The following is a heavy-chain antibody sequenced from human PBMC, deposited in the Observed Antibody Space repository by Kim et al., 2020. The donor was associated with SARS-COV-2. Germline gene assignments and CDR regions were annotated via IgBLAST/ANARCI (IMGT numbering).Heavy chain of an antibody. CDR3: AKGDTYSSSSVLGAFDI. D-gene: IGHD6-13*01. CDR1: GFTFSSYA. Sequence: GGSLRLSCAASGFTFSSYAMSWVRQAPGKGLEWVSAISGSGGSTYYADSVKGRFTISRDNSKNTLYLQMNSLRAEDTAVYYCAKGDTYSSSSVLGAFDIWGQGTMVTVSS. V-gene: IGHV3-23*01. CDR2: ISGSGGST. J-gene: IGHJ3*02.